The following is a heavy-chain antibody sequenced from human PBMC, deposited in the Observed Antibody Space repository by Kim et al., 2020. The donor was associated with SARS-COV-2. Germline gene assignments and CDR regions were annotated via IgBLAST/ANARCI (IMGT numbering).Heavy chain of an antibody. CDR2: IRKKTNSYST. V-gene: IGHV3-72*01. CDR1: GFKFNDYH. J-gene: IGHJ3*02. D-gene: IGHD3-10*01. CDR3: ASRGLWVGASDGFDI. Sequence: GGSLRLSCVASGFKFNDYHLDWVRQAPGQGLECVGRIRKKTNSYSTEYAASVKGRFTISRDDSKSSLYLQTNSLKTEDTAVYYCASRGLWVGASDGFDIWGQGTMVTVSS.